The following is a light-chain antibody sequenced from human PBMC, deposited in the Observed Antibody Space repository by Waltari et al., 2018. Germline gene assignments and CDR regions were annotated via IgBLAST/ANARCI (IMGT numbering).Light chain of an antibody. J-gene: IGLJ2*01. CDR2: EVN. Sequence: QSALTQPPSASGSPGQSVTISCTGTSRDIGGYNYVSWYQQHPGKAPKLMIYEVNKRPSGVPDRFSGFKSVNTASLTVSGLQAEDEADYYCASYAGTSKLVFGGGTKLTVV. V-gene: IGLV2-8*01. CDR3: ASYAGTSKLV. CDR1: SRDIGGYNY.